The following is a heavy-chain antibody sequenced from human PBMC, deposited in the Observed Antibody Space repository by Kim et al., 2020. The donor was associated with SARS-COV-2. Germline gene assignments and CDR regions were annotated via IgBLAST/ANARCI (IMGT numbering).Heavy chain of an antibody. CDR2: GRT. Sequence: GRTYYADAVKGRFTTSRDNSKNTLYLQMNSRRAEDTAVYYCAKETGSGFDYWGQGTLVTVSS. D-gene: IGHD3-10*01. V-gene: IGHV3-23*01. CDR3: AKETGSGFDY. J-gene: IGHJ4*02.